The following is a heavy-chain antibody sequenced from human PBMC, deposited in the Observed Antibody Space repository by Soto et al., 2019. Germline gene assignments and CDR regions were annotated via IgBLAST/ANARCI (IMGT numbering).Heavy chain of an antibody. J-gene: IGHJ4*02. CDR1: GFTFSSYW. CDR2: IKQGGGEK. CDR3: ARDHRTPKGGVVPAAGFDN. Sequence: EVQLVESGGGLVQPGGSLRLSCAASGFTFSSYWMSWVRQAPGKGLEWVANIKQGGGEKYYVDSVKGRFTISRDNAKNSLYMQMNSLGAEDTAVYYCARDHRTPKGGVVPAAGFDNWGQGTLVTASS. D-gene: IGHD2-2*01. V-gene: IGHV3-7*01.